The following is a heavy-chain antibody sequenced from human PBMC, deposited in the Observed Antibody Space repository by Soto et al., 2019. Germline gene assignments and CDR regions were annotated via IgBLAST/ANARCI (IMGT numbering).Heavy chain of an antibody. V-gene: IGHV3-21*01. CDR1: GFTFSSYA. Sequence: GGSLRLSCAASGFTFSSYAMSWVRQAPGKGLEWVSSISSSSNYIHYRDSVRGRFTISRDNAKNSLYLQLDSPRVEDTAVYFCARDRGSEVFDSWGQGTLVTVSS. J-gene: IGHJ5*01. CDR2: ISSSSNYI. CDR3: ARDRGSEVFDS. D-gene: IGHD5-12*01.